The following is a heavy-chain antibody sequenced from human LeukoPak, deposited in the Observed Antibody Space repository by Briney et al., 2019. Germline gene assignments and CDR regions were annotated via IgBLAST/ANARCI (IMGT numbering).Heavy chain of an antibody. J-gene: IGHJ4*02. V-gene: IGHV3-74*01. CDR3: AKGSNWNYDPRVYIDY. D-gene: IGHD1-7*01. Sequence: GGSLRLSCAGSGFVFSTYWMHWIRQAPGKGLAWVSRIKTDGSTTYYADSVKGRFTISRDNSKNTLYMQMNSLRAEDTAVYYCAKGSNWNYDPRVYIDYWGQGILVTVSS. CDR2: IKTDGSTT. CDR1: GFVFSTYW.